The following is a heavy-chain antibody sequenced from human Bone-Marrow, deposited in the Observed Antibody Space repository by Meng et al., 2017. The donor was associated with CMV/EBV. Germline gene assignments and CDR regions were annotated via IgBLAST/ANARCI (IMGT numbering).Heavy chain of an antibody. V-gene: IGHV1-69*05. D-gene: IGHD2-2*01. J-gene: IGHJ6*02. CDR1: GGTFSTYS. CDR2: TIPMYGTA. CDR3: ARGHTDCISPACQTLYYYYYMAV. Sequence: SVKVSCKASGGTFSTYSITWVRQAPGQGLEWVGGTIPMYGTANYAQKFQGRVTITTDESMNTAYMELTSLTSDDTAVYYCARGHTDCISPACQTLYYYYYMAVWGQGTTVTVSS.